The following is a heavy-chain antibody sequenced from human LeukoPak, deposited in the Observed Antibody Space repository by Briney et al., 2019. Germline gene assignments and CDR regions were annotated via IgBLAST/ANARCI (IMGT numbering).Heavy chain of an antibody. V-gene: IGHV3-53*05. J-gene: IGHJ4*02. CDR2: IYSDNT. D-gene: IGHD6-13*01. Sequence: GGSLRLSCTVSGFTVSSNSMSWVRQAPGKGLEWVSFIYSDNTHYSDSVKGRFTISRDNSKNTLYLQMNSLRSEDTAVYYCASHSSSWYSGHTDWGQGTLVTVSS. CDR3: ASHSSSWYSGHTD. CDR1: GFTVSSNS.